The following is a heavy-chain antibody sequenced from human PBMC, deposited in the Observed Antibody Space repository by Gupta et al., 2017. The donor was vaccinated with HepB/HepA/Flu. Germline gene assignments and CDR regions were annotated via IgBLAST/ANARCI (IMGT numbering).Heavy chain of an antibody. D-gene: IGHD3-22*01. V-gene: IGHV3-21*01. CDR3: ARDYYDSSGYPYYFDY. CDR1: GFTFSSYS. Sequence: EVQLVESGGGLVKPGGSLRLSCAASGFTFSSYSMNWVRQAPGKGLEWVSSISSSSSYIYYADSVKGRFTISRDNAKNSLYLQMNSLRAEDTAVYYCARDYYDSSGYPYYFDYWGQGTLVTVSS. J-gene: IGHJ4*02. CDR2: ISSSSSYI.